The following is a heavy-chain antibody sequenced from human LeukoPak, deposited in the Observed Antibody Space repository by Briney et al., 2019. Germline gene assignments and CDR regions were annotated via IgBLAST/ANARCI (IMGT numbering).Heavy chain of an antibody. CDR2: ISYDGSNK. D-gene: IGHD4-17*01. J-gene: IGHJ6*03. Sequence: PGGSLRLSCAASGFTFSSYGMHWVRQAPGKGLEWAAVISYDGSNKYYADSVKGRFTISRDNSKNTLYLQMNSLRAEDTAVYYCAKEGFLRGYYYYYYMDIWGKGTTVTVSS. CDR3: AKEGFLRGYYYYYYMDI. V-gene: IGHV3-30*18. CDR1: GFTFSSYG.